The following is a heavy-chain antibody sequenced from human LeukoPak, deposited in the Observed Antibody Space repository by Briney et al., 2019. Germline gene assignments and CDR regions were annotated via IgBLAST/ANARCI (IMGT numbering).Heavy chain of an antibody. CDR2: TYYRSKWYN. D-gene: IGHD3-10*01. Sequence: SQTLSLTCAISGDSVSSNSAAWKWIRQSPSRGLEWLGRTYYRSKWYNDYAVSVKTRITINPDTSKNQFSLQLNSVTPEDTALYYCARLRPGDRGAFDIWGQGTMVTVSS. CDR3: ARLRPGDRGAFDI. J-gene: IGHJ3*02. V-gene: IGHV6-1*01. CDR1: GDSVSSNSAA.